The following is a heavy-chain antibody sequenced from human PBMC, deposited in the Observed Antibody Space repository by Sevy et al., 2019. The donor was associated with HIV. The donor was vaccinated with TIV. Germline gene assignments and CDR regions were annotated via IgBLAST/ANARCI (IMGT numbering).Heavy chain of an antibody. Sequence: SETLSLTCTVSGGSISSYYWSWIRQPPGKGLEWIGYIYYSGSTNYNPSLKSRVTISVDTSKNQFSLKLSSVTAADTVVYYCARGGVWFGQLYYFDYWGQGTLVTVSS. CDR2: IYYSGST. CDR3: ARGGVWFGQLYYFDY. J-gene: IGHJ4*02. D-gene: IGHD3-10*01. V-gene: IGHV4-59*01. CDR1: GGSISSYY.